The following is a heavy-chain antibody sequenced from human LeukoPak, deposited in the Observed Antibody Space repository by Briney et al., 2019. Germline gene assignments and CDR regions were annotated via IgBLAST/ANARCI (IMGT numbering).Heavy chain of an antibody. CDR3: ARGSYSSSWFEKYYFDC. CDR2: ISGSGLYI. CDR1: GFSFDAYT. V-gene: IGHV3-21*03. J-gene: IGHJ4*02. D-gene: IGHD6-13*01. Sequence: GGSLRLSRAASGFSFDAYTMNWIRQAPGRGLEWVSSISGSGLYIFYADSMKGRFTVSRDNAKNSLYLQMHSLKAEDTSVYFCARGSYSSSWFEKYYFDCWGEGTLVTVSA.